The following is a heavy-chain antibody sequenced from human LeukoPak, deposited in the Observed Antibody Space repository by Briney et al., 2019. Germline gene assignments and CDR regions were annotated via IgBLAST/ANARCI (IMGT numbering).Heavy chain of an antibody. CDR1: GGPIISHY. Sequence: PAQTLSLLCSVSGGPIISHYWSWIRRPPGKGLEGSGYIRAGGSTDYKPFLRSRITISINSCKNQFYQKLISVAGVDSAVYYCVRDALEGYYSYYYMDVWGRGTTVTVSS. D-gene: IGHD1-1*01. J-gene: IGHJ6*03. CDR2: IRAGGST. CDR3: VRDALEGYYSYYYMDV. V-gene: IGHV4-59*11.